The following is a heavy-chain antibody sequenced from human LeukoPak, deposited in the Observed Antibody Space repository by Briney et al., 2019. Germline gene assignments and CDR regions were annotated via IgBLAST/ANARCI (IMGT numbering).Heavy chain of an antibody. CDR2: IIPIFGTA. CDR1: GGTFSSYA. J-gene: IGHJ4*02. CDR3: ARDLWASPDYGDCSDY. D-gene: IGHD4-17*01. V-gene: IGHV1-69*05. Sequence: SVKVSCKASGGTFSSYAISWVRQAPGQGLEWMGGIIPIFGTANYAQKFQGRVTITTDESTSTAYMELSSLRSEDTAVYYCARDLWASPDYGDCSDYWGQGTLVTVSS.